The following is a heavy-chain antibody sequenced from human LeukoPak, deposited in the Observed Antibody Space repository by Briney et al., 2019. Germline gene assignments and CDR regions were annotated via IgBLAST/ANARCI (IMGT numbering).Heavy chain of an antibody. J-gene: IGHJ3*02. Sequence: GGSLRLSCAASGFTFDDYAMHWVRQAPGKGLEWVSGISWNSGSIGYADSVKGRFTISRDNAKNSLYLQMNSLRAEDTAVYYCARGSGLFDIWGQGTMVTVSS. CDR3: ARGSGLFDI. D-gene: IGHD2-15*01. CDR1: GFTFDDYA. CDR2: ISWNSGSI. V-gene: IGHV3-9*01.